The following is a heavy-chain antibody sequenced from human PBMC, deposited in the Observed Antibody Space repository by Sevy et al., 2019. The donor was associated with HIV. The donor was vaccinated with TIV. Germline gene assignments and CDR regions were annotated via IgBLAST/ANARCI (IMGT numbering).Heavy chain of an antibody. V-gene: IGHV6-1*01. D-gene: IGHD1-20*01. CDR2: TFYRSTWFV. J-gene: IGHJ6*02. CDR3: ARDGLTYGGLDV. Sequence: SQTLSLTCAISGDSVSSNSAAWNWVRQSPSRGLEWLGRTFYRSTWFVDYAASVKSRIIFSRDTSKNQVSLQLKSVTPEDTAMYFCARDGLTYGGLDVWGQGTTVTVSS. CDR1: GDSVSSNSAA.